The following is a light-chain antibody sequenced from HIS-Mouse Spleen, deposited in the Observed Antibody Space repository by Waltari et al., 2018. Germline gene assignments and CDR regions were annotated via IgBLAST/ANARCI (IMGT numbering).Light chain of an antibody. J-gene: IGLJ2*01. Sequence: SYVLTQPPSVSVAPGKTARITCGGNNIGSKSVHWYQQKPGQAPVLVVYDDSDRPSGTPERFSGTNSGNTATLTSSRVEAGDEADYYCQVWDSSSDHVVFGGGTKLTVL. CDR2: DDS. CDR1: NIGSKS. V-gene: IGLV3-21*03. CDR3: QVWDSSSDHVV.